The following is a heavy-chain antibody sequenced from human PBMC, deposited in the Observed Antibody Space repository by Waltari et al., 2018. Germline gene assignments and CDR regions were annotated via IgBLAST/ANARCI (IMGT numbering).Heavy chain of an antibody. CDR1: GFTFSSYS. Sequence: EVQLVESGGGLVKPGGSLRLSCAASGFTFSSYSMNWVRQAPGKGLEWVSSISSSSSYIYYADSVKGRFTIPRDNAKNSLYLQMNSLRAEDTAVYYCARDREWLPPNDAFDIWGQGTMVTVSS. CDR3: ARDREWLPPNDAFDI. CDR2: ISSSSSYI. J-gene: IGHJ3*02. D-gene: IGHD5-18*01. V-gene: IGHV3-21*01.